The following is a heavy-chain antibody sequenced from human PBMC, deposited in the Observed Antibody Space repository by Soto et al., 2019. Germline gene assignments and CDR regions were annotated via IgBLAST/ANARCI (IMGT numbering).Heavy chain of an antibody. V-gene: IGHV1-69*06. CDR1: GGTFSSYA. Sequence: SVKVSCKASGGTFSSYAISWVRQAPGQGLEWMGGIIPIFGTANYAQKFQGRVTITADKSTSTAYMELSSLRSEDTAVYYCASPGRVYFGVVITGPYYYYGMDVWGQGTTVTVSS. CDR2: IIPIFGTA. J-gene: IGHJ6*02. CDR3: ASPGRVYFGVVITGPYYYYGMDV. D-gene: IGHD3-3*01.